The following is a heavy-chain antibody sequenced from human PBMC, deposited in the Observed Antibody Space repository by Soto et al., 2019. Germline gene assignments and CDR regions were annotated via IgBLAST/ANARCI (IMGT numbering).Heavy chain of an antibody. Sequence: EVQLLESGGDLVQPGGSLRLSCAASGFTFSHYTMSWVRQLPGKGLEWVSGINGGNGPTYYADSVKGRFTISRDNSQNTLYLQMNSLRLAETAIYYNVKDKEPDGAWDFDYWGPGSLVTVSS. CDR2: INGGNGPT. V-gene: IGHV3-23*01. CDR3: VKDKEPDGAWDFDY. D-gene: IGHD4-17*01. J-gene: IGHJ4*02. CDR1: GFTFSHYT.